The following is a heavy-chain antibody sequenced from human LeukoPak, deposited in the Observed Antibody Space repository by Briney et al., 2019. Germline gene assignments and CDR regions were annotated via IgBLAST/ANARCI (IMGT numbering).Heavy chain of an antibody. CDR3: ARENRPYCSAGSCYSEAPNWFDP. V-gene: IGHV1-18*01. D-gene: IGHD2-15*01. J-gene: IGHJ5*02. CDR1: GYTFTNYG. Sequence: ASVNVSFKASGYTFTNYGISWLRQAPGQGLEWMGWISASNDNTNYAQKLQGRVTMTTDTSTSTAYMELRSLRSDDTAVYYCARENRPYCSAGSCYSEAPNWFDPWGQGTLVTVSS. CDR2: ISASNDNT.